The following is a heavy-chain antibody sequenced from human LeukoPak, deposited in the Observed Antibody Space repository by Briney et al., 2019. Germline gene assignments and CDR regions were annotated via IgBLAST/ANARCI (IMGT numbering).Heavy chain of an antibody. V-gene: IGHV3-15*01. Sequence: GGSLRLSCAASGFTFSNAWMSWVRQAPGKGLEWVGRIKSKTDGGTTDYAAPVKGRFTISGDDSKNTLYLQMNSLKTEDTAVYYCTTGGSSWDDAFDIWGQGTMVTVSS. D-gene: IGHD6-13*01. J-gene: IGHJ3*02. CDR1: GFTFSNAW. CDR3: TTGGSSWDDAFDI. CDR2: IKSKTDGGTT.